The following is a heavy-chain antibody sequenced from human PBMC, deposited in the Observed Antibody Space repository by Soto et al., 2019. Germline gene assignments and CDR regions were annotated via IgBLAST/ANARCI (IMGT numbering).Heavy chain of an antibody. CDR2: ISHDGSNK. D-gene: IGHD1-1*01. V-gene: IGHV3-30-3*01. Sequence: QVQLVESGGGVVQPGRSLRLSCAASGFTFTSYALHWVRQAPGKGLEWVALISHDGSNKYYADSVKGRFTISRDNSKNTPDPQMSSLGAVDTAVCYCARDSNDYGMDVWGQGTTVTVSS. J-gene: IGHJ6*02. CDR1: GFTFTSYA. CDR3: ARDSNDYGMDV.